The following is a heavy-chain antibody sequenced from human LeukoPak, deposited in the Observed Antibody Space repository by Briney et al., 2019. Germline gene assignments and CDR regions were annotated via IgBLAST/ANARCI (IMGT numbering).Heavy chain of an antibody. CDR2: ISGSGGST. Sequence: PGGSLRLSCAASGFTFSSYAMSWVRQAPGKGLEWVSAISGSGGSTYYADSVKGRFTISRDNSKNTLYLQMNSLRAEDTAVYYCARALPPKAAGTPYYYYYYGMDVWGQGTTVTVSS. V-gene: IGHV3-23*01. CDR3: ARALPPKAAGTPYYYYYYGMDV. CDR1: GFTFSSYA. D-gene: IGHD6-13*01. J-gene: IGHJ6*02.